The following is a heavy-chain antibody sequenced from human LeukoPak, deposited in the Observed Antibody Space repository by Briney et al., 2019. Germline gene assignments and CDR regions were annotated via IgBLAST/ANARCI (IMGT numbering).Heavy chain of an antibody. D-gene: IGHD3-22*01. CDR1: GFRLSGYC. CDR2: NNGDGSTT. CDR3: ARLEYDSSGYSDY. V-gene: IGHV3-74*01. Sequence: GGSLRLSCVASGFRLSGYCMYWVRQAPGKGLMYISRNNGDGSTTNYADVVKGRFTMSRDNAKNSLYLQMNSLRAEDTAVYYCARLEYDSSGYSDYWGQGTLVTVSS. J-gene: IGHJ4*02.